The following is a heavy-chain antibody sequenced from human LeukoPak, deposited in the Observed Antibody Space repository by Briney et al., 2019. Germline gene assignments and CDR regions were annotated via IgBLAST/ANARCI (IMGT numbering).Heavy chain of an antibody. CDR1: GFTFSSYG. CDR3: AKDGRDGYNLVDY. CDR2: ISYDGSNK. D-gene: IGHD5-24*01. V-gene: IGHV3-30*18. J-gene: IGHJ4*02. Sequence: PGGSLRLSCAASGFTFSSYGMHWVRQAPGKGLEWVAVISYDGSNKYYADSVKGRFTISRDNSKSTLYLQMNSLRAEDTAVYYCAKDGRDGYNLVDYWGQGTLVTVSS.